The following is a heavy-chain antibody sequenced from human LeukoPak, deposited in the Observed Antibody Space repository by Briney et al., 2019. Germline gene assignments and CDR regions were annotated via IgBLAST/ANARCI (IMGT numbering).Heavy chain of an antibody. J-gene: IGHJ5*02. D-gene: IGHD2-21*02. CDR1: GGTFSSYA. V-gene: IGHV1-69*01. Sequence: SVKVSCKASGGTFSSYAISWVRQAPGQGLEWMGGIIPIFGTANYAQKFQGRVTITADESTSTAYTELSSLRSEDTAVYYCAREVAYCGGDCYSANWFDPWGQGTLVTVSS. CDR2: IIPIFGTA. CDR3: AREVAYCGGDCYSANWFDP.